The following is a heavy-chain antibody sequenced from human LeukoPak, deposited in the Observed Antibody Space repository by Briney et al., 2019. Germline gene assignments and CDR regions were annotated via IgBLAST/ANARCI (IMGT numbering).Heavy chain of an antibody. CDR3: ARRGDSSWSEIDY. CDR1: GFTFSSYA. Sequence: GGSLRLSCAASGFTFSSYAMTWVRQAPGKGLECVSVISGSGTSTYYADSVKGRFTIFRDNSKNTLYLQINSLRGEDTAVYYCARRGDSSWSEIDYWGQGTLVTVSS. J-gene: IGHJ4*02. V-gene: IGHV3-23*01. CDR2: ISGSGTST. D-gene: IGHD6-13*01.